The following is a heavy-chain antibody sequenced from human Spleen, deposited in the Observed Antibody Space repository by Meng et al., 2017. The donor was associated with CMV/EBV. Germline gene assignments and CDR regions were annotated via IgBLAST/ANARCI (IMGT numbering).Heavy chain of an antibody. CDR3: ARDSIVRGVYSAY. D-gene: IGHD3-10*01. V-gene: IGHV1-18*01. J-gene: IGHJ4*02. CDR1: GYTFTDDG. Sequence: KAAGYTFTDDGCTWVRQAPGQGPEWMGWISAYSGKTEYAEKFRGRVTMTTDTSTSTVHMELRSLRSDDTAVYYCARDSIVRGVYSAYWGQGTLVTVSS. CDR2: ISAYSGKT.